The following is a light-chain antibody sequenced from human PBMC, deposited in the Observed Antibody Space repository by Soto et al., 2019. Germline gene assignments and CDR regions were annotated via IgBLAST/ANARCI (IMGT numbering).Light chain of an antibody. J-gene: IGLJ1*01. CDR3: TSYTSDNRSYV. V-gene: IGLV2-14*01. CDR2: EVS. CDR1: SSDVGAYTS. Sequence: QSALTQPASVSGSPGQSITISCSGTSSDVGAYTSVSWYQQHPGKAPKLMIYEVSNRPSGVSNRFSGSKSANTASLTISGLQADDEAHYYCTSYTSDNRSYVFGTGTKVTLL.